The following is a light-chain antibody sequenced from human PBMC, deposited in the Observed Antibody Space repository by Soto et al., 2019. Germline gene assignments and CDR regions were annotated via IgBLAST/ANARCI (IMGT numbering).Light chain of an antibody. V-gene: IGKV3-11*01. CDR1: QSVSSS. CDR2: DAS. Sequence: DIVLTHSPATLSLTPGEGATLSCRASQSVSSSLAWYQQKPGQAPRLLIYDASNRATGIPARFSGSGSGTDFTLTISSLEPEDFAVYYCHQRINWPSTFGQGTKLEIK. J-gene: IGKJ2*01. CDR3: HQRINWPST.